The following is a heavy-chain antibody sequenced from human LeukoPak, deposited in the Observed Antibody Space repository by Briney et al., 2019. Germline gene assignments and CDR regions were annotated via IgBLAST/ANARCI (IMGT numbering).Heavy chain of an antibody. CDR3: ARDGAEGDNSAFDI. V-gene: IGHV3-72*01. D-gene: IGHD3-22*01. CDR2: TRNKARGYTT. J-gene: IGHJ3*02. CDR1: GFTFSSYA. Sequence: GGSLRLSCAASGFTFSSYAMSWVRQAPGKGLEWVGRTRNKARGYTTEYAASVKGRFTISRDDSKTLVYLQMNSLKTEDTAVYFCARDGAEGDNSAFDIWGQGTVVTVSS.